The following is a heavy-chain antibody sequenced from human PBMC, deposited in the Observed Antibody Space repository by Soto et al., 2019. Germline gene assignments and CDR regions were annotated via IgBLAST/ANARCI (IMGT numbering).Heavy chain of an antibody. CDR1: GFSFTNGW. CDR3: ATESTQRFWDGGPCYALRTKIHDS. J-gene: IGHJ4*02. Sequence: EVQLVESGGGLVKPGGSLRLSCAASGFSFTNGWMSWVRQAPGKGREWVGRIKSKIDGATTDFSAPVKGRFTISRDDSKATLYLQMNSLKTEDTAVYYCATESTQRFWDGGPCYALRTKIHDSWGQGTLVTVSS. V-gene: IGHV3-15*01. CDR2: IKSKIDGATT. D-gene: IGHD2-15*01.